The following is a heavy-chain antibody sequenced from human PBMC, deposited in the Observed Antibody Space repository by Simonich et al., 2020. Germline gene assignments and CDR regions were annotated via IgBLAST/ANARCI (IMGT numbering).Heavy chain of an antibody. CDR3: ARPRITIFGVVKGAFDI. D-gene: IGHD3-3*01. J-gene: IGHJ3*02. CDR1: GYTFTGYY. CDR2: INPNRGGT. V-gene: IGHV1-2*02. Sequence: QVQLVQSGAEVKKPGASVKVSCKASGYTFTGYYMHWVRQAPGQGLAWMGWINPNRGGTNYAQTFEGRVTMTRDTSISTAYIELSRLRSDDTAVYYCARPRITIFGVVKGAFDIWGQGTMVTVSS.